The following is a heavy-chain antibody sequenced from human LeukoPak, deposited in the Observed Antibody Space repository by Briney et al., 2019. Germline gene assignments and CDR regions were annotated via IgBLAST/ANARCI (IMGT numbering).Heavy chain of an antibody. J-gene: IGHJ1*01. V-gene: IGHV3-23*01. CDR2: ISGSGGST. CDR1: GFTFSSYA. Sequence: PGGSLRLSCAASGFTFSSYAMSWVRQAPGKGLEWVSAISGSGGSTYYADSVKGRFTISRDNSRNTLYLQMNSLRAEDTAVYYRAKDVAEYFQHWGQGTLVTVSS. CDR3: AKDVAEYFQH.